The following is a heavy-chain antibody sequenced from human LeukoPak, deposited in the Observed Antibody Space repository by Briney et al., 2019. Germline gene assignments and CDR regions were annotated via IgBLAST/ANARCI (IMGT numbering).Heavy chain of an antibody. J-gene: IGHJ6*02. CDR3: ASTDTAMVTSYYYGMDV. CDR2: IYPGDSDT. CDR1: GYSFTSYW. D-gene: IGHD5-18*01. V-gene: IGHV5-51*01. Sequence: GGFLKISCKGSGYSFTSYWIGWVRRMPGKGLEWMGIIYPGDSDTRYSPSFQGQVTISADKSISTAYLQWSSLKASDTAMYYCASTDTAMVTSYYYGMDVWGQGTTVTVSS.